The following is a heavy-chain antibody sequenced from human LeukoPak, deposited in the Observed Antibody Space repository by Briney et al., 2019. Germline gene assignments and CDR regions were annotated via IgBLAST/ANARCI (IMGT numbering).Heavy chain of an antibody. J-gene: IGHJ6*02. CDR2: IYPGDSDT. D-gene: IGHD6-19*01. Sequence: GESLKISCKGSGYSFASYWIGWVRQMPGKGLEWIGVIYPGDSDTRYSPSFQGQVTISADKSISTAYLQWSSLKASDTAMYYCARLREQQWLVPYYYYGLDVWGQGTTVTVSS. V-gene: IGHV5-51*01. CDR3: ARLREQQWLVPYYYYGLDV. CDR1: GYSFASYW.